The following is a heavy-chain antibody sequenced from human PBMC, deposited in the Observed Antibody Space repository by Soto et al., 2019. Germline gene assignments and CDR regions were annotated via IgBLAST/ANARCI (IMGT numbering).Heavy chain of an antibody. CDR2: IYYSGST. V-gene: IGHV4-39*01. CDR3: ARSFSWSIAAAGNPFDY. Sequence: SETLSLTCTVSGGSISSSSYYWGWIRQPPGKGLEWIGSIYYSGSTYYNPSLKSRVTISVDTSKNQFSLKLSSVTAADTAVYYCARSFSWSIAAAGNPFDYWGQGTLVTVSS. D-gene: IGHD6-13*01. J-gene: IGHJ4*02. CDR1: GGSISSSSYY.